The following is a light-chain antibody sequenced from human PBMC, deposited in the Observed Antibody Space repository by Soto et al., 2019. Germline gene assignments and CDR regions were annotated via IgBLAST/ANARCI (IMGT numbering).Light chain of an antibody. CDR3: QQYNIWPPEVT. V-gene: IGKV3-15*01. CDR2: GAS. CDR1: QSVNRN. J-gene: IGKJ3*01. Sequence: EKVMTQSPATLSVSPGESATLSCRASQSVNRNLAWYQQKPGQTPRLLIYGASTRAAGVPVRFSGSGSGTDFNLTISSLQSEVFAIYYCQQYNIWPPEVTFGPGTKVDIK.